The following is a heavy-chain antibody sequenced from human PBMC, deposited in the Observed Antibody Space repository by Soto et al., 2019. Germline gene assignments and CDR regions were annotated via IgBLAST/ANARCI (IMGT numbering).Heavy chain of an antibody. CDR2: IYPGASAT. J-gene: IGHJ6*01. CDR1: AYTFTSYW. Sequence: ESLKIYCKRAAYTFTSYWIAWVRQMPGKGLEWMGIIYPGASATRYSPTFQGKVTISADKSIGSAYLQWSGLKASDNDMYYCPMAFCAAARYAGGPGVTYYGLGVRGKVNT. D-gene: IGHD2-21*02. CDR3: PMAFCAAARYAGGPGVTYYGLGV. V-gene: IGHV5-51*01.